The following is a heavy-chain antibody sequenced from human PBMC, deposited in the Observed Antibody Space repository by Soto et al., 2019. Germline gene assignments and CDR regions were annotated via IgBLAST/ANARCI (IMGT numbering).Heavy chain of an antibody. V-gene: IGHV2-5*02. CDR3: ANRVLRTVFGLVTTTAIYFDF. D-gene: IGHD3-3*01. J-gene: IGHJ4*02. Sequence: QITLNESGPTVVRPTETLTLTCRFSGFSLTTSGVGVSWIRQSPGKAPEWLALIYWDDDKGYSASLKSRLTITKDTSKNQVVLTVSDLDPTDTATYYCANRVLRTVFGLVTTTAIYFDFWGQGTPVAVSS. CDR1: GFSLTTSGVG. CDR2: IYWDDDK.